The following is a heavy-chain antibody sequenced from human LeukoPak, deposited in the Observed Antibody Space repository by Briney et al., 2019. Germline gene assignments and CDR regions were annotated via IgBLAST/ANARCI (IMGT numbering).Heavy chain of an antibody. V-gene: IGHV1-69*05. CDR2: IIPTSGIV. CDR1: GGTFSSHA. CDR3: ARGDVVDNWFDP. D-gene: IGHD5-12*01. Sequence: SVNVSCKASGGTFSSHAIAWVRQAPGQGPEWMGGIIPTSGIVNYAQKFQGRVTINTDESTHTAFMELSSLTSDDTAVYYCARGDVVDNWFDPWGQGTLVTVSS. J-gene: IGHJ5*02.